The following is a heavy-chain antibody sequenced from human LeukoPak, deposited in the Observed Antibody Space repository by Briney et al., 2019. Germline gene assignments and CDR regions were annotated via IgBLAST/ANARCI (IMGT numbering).Heavy chain of an antibody. Sequence: GGSLRLSCAASGFTFKDYWMHWVRQAPGKGLVWVSRIKSDGSSTSYADSVKGRFTISRDNAKNTLYLQMKSLRAEASGVYYCARRRTNYYYHYGMDVWGQGTTVTVSS. V-gene: IGHV3-74*01. J-gene: IGHJ6*02. CDR2: IKSDGSST. CDR1: GFTFKDYW. CDR3: ARRRTNYYYHYGMDV.